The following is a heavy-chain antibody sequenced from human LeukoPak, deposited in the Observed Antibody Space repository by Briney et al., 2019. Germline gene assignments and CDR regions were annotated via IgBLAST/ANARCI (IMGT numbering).Heavy chain of an antibody. V-gene: IGHV3-7*01. CDR3: ARGGRPDY. J-gene: IGHJ4*02. CDR2: IKEDGREK. D-gene: IGHD3-10*01. CDR1: GFTFSSSW. Sequence: GGSLRLSCATSGFTFSSSWMSWVRQAPGKGLECVANIKEDGREKYFVDSVKGRFTISRDNAKNSLYLQMSSLRAEDTAVYYCARGGRPDYWGQGTLVTVSS.